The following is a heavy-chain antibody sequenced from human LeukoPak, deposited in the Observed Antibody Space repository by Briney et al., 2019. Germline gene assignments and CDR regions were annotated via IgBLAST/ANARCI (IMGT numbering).Heavy chain of an antibody. CDR2: ISAYNGNT. CDR1: GYTFTSYG. J-gene: IGHJ4*02. V-gene: IGHV1-18*01. CDR3: AREGDYDILTGPCDY. Sequence: GASVKVSXKASGYTFTSYGISWVRQAPGQGLEWMGWISAYNGNTNYAQKLQGRVTMTTDTSTSTAYMELRSLRSDDTAVYYCAREGDYDILTGPCDYWGQGTLVTASS. D-gene: IGHD3-9*01.